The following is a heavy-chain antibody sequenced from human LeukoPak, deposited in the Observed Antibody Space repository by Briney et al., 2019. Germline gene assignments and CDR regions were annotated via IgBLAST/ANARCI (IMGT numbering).Heavy chain of an antibody. CDR1: GGSISGGGYY. V-gene: IGHV4-31*03. J-gene: IGHJ4*02. CDR2: IFYSGST. CDR3: AREYSDILTGYYLFDS. Sequence: SETLSLTCTVSGGSISGGGYYWSWFRQYPGKGLEWIGSIFYSGSTYYNPSLKSRFTISVDTSKNQFSLKLSSVTAADTAVYYCAREYSDILTGYYLFDSWGQGTLVTVSS. D-gene: IGHD3-9*01.